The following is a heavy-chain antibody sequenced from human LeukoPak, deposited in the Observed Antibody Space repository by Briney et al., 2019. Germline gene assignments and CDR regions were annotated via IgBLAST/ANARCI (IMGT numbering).Heavy chain of an antibody. CDR3: ATDLTGMATIGN. D-gene: IGHD5-24*01. CDR2: FDPEDGET. V-gene: IGHV1-24*01. J-gene: IGHJ4*02. Sequence: ASVKVSCKVSGYTLTELSMHWVRQAPGKGLEWMGGFDPEDGETIYAQKFQGRVTMTEDTSTDTAYMKLSSLRSEDTAVYYCATDLTGMATIGNWGQGTLVTVSS. CDR1: GYTLTELS.